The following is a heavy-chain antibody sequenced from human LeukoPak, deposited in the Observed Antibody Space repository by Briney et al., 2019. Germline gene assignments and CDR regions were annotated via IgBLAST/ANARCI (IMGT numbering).Heavy chain of an antibody. V-gene: IGHV3-53*01. CDR1: EFTVSRNY. J-gene: IGHJ4*02. Sequence: GGSLRLSCTASEFTVSRNYMLWVRQAPGKGLEWVPLILSNGDTHYADSVKGRFTISRDTSKNSVSLQMNSLRVEDTAMYYCTRDQMNYWGQGTLVTVSS. CDR3: TRDQMNY. CDR2: ILSNGDT. D-gene: IGHD5-24*01.